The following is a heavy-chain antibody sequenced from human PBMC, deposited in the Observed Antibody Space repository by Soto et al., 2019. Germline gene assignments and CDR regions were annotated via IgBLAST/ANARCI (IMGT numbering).Heavy chain of an antibody. CDR1: GFTFSSYG. CDR3: AKDQVRQWLVGGYYYGMDV. D-gene: IGHD6-19*01. CDR2: ISYDGSNK. V-gene: IGHV3-30*18. Sequence: PGGSLRLSCAASGFTFSSYGMHWVRQAPGKGLAWVAVISYDGSNKYYADSVKGRFTISRDNSKNTLYLQMNSLRAEDTAVYYCAKDQVRQWLVGGYYYGMDVWGQGTTVTVSS. J-gene: IGHJ6*02.